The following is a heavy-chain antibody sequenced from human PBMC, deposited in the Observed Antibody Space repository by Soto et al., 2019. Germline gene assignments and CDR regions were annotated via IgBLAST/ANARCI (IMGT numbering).Heavy chain of an antibody. CDR3: AKDDFTDRGDDYFDY. V-gene: IGHV3-23*01. D-gene: IGHD2-21*02. Sequence: AGSLRLSCAASGFTFSSYAMSWVRQAPVKGLEWVAAIGGSGGITWYADSVKGRLSISRDNSKNTLYLQLNSLRFEDTAVYYCAKDDFTDRGDDYFDYWGPGTLVTVSS. J-gene: IGHJ4*02. CDR1: GFTFSSYA. CDR2: IGGSGGIT.